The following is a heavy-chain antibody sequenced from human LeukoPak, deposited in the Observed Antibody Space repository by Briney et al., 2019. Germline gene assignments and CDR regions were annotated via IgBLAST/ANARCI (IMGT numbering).Heavy chain of an antibody. D-gene: IGHD3-10*01. J-gene: IGHJ4*02. CDR1: GFTFSRYW. Sequence: GGSLRLSCAASGFTFSRYWMSWVRQAPGKGLEWVANIKQDGSEKYYVDSVKGRFTISRDNSKNTVYLQMNNLRAEDTALYYCGRHAYGGSPPLSWGQGALVTVSS. CDR2: IKQDGSEK. V-gene: IGHV3-7*03. CDR3: GRHAYGGSPPLS.